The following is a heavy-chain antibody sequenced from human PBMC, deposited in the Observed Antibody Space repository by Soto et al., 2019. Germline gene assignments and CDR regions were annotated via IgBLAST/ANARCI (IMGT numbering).Heavy chain of an antibody. CDR3: AKDLYNYVWGSNRYTDRRQYHYAMDV. V-gene: IGHV1-69*13. CDR1: GGTFSSYA. CDR2: IIPIFGTA. Sequence: SVKVSCKASGGTFSSYAISWVRQAPGQGLEWMGGIIPIFGTANYAQKFQGRVTITADESTSTAYMELSSLRSEDTAVYYCAKDLYNYVWGSNRYTDRRQYHYAMDVWGQGTTVTVSS. D-gene: IGHD3-16*02. J-gene: IGHJ6*02.